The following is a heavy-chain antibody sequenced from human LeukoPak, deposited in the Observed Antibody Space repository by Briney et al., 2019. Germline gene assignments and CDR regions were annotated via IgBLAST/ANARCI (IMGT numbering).Heavy chain of an antibody. CDR1: TITFSTYA. CDR2: ISGGAGST. CDR3: AKDKYNFWSGSNYYYMDV. Sequence: GGSLRLSCAASTITFSTYAMSWVRQAPGKGLECVSVISGGAGSTYYADSVKGRFTISRDNSKNTLYLQMNSLRAEDTAVYYCAKDKYNFWSGSNYYYMDVWGKGTTVTVSS. J-gene: IGHJ6*03. V-gene: IGHV3-23*01. D-gene: IGHD3-3*01.